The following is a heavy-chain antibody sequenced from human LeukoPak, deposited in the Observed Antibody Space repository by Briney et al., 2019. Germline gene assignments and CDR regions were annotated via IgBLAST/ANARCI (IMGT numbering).Heavy chain of an antibody. V-gene: IGHV3-7*01. CDR3: ARLPLSSGRPLGYMDV. CDR1: GFTFSSYW. CDR2: IKQDGSEK. D-gene: IGHD6-19*01. J-gene: IGHJ6*03. Sequence: GGSLRLSCAASGFTFSSYWMSLVRQAPGKGLEWVANIKQDGSEKYYVDSVKGRFTISRDNAKNSLYLQMNSLRAEDTAVYYCARLPLSSGRPLGYMDVWGKGTTVTISS.